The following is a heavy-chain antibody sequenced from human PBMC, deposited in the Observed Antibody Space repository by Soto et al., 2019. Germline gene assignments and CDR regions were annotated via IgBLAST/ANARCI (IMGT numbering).Heavy chain of an antibody. CDR2: ISGSGGST. J-gene: IGHJ6*02. CDR3: AKAFVEMATIYYYYYGMDV. Sequence: GGFLRLSCAASGFTFSSYAMSWVRQAPGKGLEWVSAISGSGGSTYYADSVKGRFTISRDNSKNTLYLQMNSLRAEDTAVYYCAKAFVEMATIYYYYYGMDVWGQGTTVTVSS. CDR1: GFTFSSYA. V-gene: IGHV3-23*01. D-gene: IGHD5-12*01.